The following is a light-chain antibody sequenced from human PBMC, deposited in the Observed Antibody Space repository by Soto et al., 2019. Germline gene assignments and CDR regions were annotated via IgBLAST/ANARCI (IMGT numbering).Light chain of an antibody. CDR3: GTWDNSLRSWV. V-gene: IGLV1-51*01. J-gene: IGLJ3*02. CDR2: DSN. Sequence: QSVLTQPPSVSAAPGQKVTISCSGSSSNIGNNYVSWYQQFPGTAPKLLIYDSNSRHSGIPDRFSGSKSGTSATLGITGLQTGDEADYYCGTWDNSLRSWVFGGGTKVTVL. CDR1: SSNIGNNY.